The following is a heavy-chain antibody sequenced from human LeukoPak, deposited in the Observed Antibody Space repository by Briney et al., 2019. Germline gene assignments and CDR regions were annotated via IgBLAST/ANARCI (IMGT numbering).Heavy chain of an antibody. CDR1: GFTFSSYS. J-gene: IGHJ4*02. Sequence: PGGSLKLSCAASGFTFSSYSMNWVRQAPGKGLEWVSSISSSSSYIYYADSVKGRFTISRDNAKNSLYLQMNSLRAEDTAVYYCARDPEIAVAGMNWGQGTLVTVSS. D-gene: IGHD6-19*01. CDR2: ISSSSSYI. CDR3: ARDPEIAVAGMN. V-gene: IGHV3-21*01.